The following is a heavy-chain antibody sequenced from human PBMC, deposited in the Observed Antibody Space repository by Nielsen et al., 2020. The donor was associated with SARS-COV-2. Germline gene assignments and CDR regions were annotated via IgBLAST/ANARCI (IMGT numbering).Heavy chain of an antibody. CDR1: GFTFSTYD. J-gene: IGHJ3*02. V-gene: IGHV3-13*04. CDR2: ISPAGDT. CDR3: ARGKSASDPWNNYYINDAFDI. Sequence: GESLKISCTASGFTFSTYDMHWVRQATGKGLEWVSAISPAGDTYYPGSVKGRFTISRDDAKNSLYLQMDSLRAGDTAVYYCARGKSASDPWNNYYINDAFDIWGQGTMVTVSS. D-gene: IGHD3-22*01.